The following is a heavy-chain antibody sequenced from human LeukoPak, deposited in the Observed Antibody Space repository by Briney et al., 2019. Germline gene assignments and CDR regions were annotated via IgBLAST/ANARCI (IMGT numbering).Heavy chain of an antibody. CDR2: ISSSSSYI. V-gene: IGHV3-21*01. Sequence: GGSLRLSCAASGFTFGSYSMNWVRQAPGKGLEWVSSISSSSSYIYYADSVKGRFIISRDNAKNSLYLQMNSLRAEDTAVYYCARDRRYCSSTSCYQGNWFDPWGQGTLVTVSS. D-gene: IGHD2-2*01. CDR1: GFTFGSYS. J-gene: IGHJ5*02. CDR3: ARDRRYCSSTSCYQGNWFDP.